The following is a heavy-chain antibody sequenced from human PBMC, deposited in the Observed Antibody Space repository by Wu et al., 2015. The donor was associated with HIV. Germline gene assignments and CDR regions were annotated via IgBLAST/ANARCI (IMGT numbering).Heavy chain of an antibody. CDR3: GRVWGCGFTTCYWRVDV. V-gene: IGHV1-18*01. CDR2: IMGDSGST. Sequence: QVRXVQSGVEVKKPGASVKVSCKTYGYTFSNSGVSWIRQAPGQGLEYMGWIMGDSGSTNYAQRFQGRVTMTIDTSTNTGYLELGSLRSDDTAVYYCGRVWGCGFTTCYWRVDVWGQGTTVIVSS. D-gene: IGHD2-21*01. CDR1: GYTFSNSG. J-gene: IGHJ6*02.